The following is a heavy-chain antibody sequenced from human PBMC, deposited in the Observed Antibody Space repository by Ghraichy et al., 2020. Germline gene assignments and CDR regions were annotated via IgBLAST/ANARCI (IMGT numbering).Heavy chain of an antibody. Sequence: GGSLRLSCAASGFTFSSYAMSWVRQAPGKGLEWVSAISGSGGSTYYADSVKGRFTISRDNSKNTLYLQMNSLRAEDTAVYYCAKVRDIVVVVAATFDYWGQGTLVTVSS. D-gene: IGHD2-15*01. J-gene: IGHJ4*02. CDR2: ISGSGGST. CDR3: AKVRDIVVVVAATFDY. CDR1: GFTFSSYA. V-gene: IGHV3-23*01.